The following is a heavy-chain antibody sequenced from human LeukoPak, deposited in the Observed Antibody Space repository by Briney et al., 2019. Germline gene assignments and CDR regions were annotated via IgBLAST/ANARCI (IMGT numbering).Heavy chain of an antibody. CDR3: AREYSATPRLFDY. D-gene: IGHD2-15*01. Sequence: SETLSLTCTVSGGSISSSSYYWGWIRQPPGKGLEWIGSIYYSGSTYYNPSLKSRVTISVDTSKNQFSLKLSSVTAADTAVYYCAREYSATPRLFDYWGQGTLVTVSS. CDR1: GGSISSSSYY. J-gene: IGHJ4*02. CDR2: IYYSGST. V-gene: IGHV4-39*07.